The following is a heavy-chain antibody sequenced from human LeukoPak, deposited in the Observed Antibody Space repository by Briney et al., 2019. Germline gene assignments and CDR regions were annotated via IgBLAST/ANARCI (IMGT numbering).Heavy chain of an antibody. Sequence: GGSLRLSCAASGFTFSSYWMSWVRQAPGKGLEWVGFIRSKAYGGTTEYAASVKGRFTISRDDSKSIAYLQMNSLKTEDTAVYYCTRDWDEDIVVVPAAIRSVDYWGQGTLVTVSS. J-gene: IGHJ4*02. V-gene: IGHV3-49*04. CDR2: IRSKAYGGTT. CDR1: GFTFSSYW. D-gene: IGHD2-2*01. CDR3: TRDWDEDIVVVPAAIRSVDY.